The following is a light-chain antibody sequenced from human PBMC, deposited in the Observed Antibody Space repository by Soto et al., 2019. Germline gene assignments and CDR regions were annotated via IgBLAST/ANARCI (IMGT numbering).Light chain of an antibody. CDR2: RSS. J-gene: IGKJ3*01. Sequence: DVVMTQSPLSLPVTLGQPASISCRSSQSLVHSDGNTYLNWYQQKAGQPPRLLMFRSSDRAAGVPDRFSGSASGTEFTLTISSLEPEDFAVYYCQQYGTKVSFGPGTKVDIK. CDR3: QQYGTKVS. V-gene: IGKV2-30*02. CDR1: QSLVHSDGNTY.